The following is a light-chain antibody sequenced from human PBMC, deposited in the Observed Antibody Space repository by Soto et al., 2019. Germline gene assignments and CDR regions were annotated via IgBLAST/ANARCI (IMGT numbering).Light chain of an antibody. CDR3: QQYNTFSPWS. CDR2: DAS. V-gene: IGKV1-5*01. Sequence: DIQMTQSPSTLSASIGDRVTITCRANETIESWLAWYQQKPGQAPRLLIYDASNLQSGVPSRFSGSGSGTEFTLTITTVRLDDFATYYCQQYNTFSPWSFGQGTKVDIK. J-gene: IGKJ1*01. CDR1: ETIESW.